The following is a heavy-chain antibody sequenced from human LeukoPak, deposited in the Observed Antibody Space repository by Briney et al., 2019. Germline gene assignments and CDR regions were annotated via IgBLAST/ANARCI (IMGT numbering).Heavy chain of an antibody. J-gene: IGHJ6*02. D-gene: IGHD3-16*01. CDR2: IYSGGST. V-gene: IGHV3-66*01. CDR1: GFTVSSNY. Sequence: GGSLRLSCAASGFTVSSNYMSCVRQAPGKGLEWVSVIYSGGSTYYADSVKGRFTISRDNSKNTLYLQMNSLRAEDTAVYYCARVSAFGTDYYYYGMDVWGQGTTVTVSS. CDR3: ARVSAFGTDYYYYGMDV.